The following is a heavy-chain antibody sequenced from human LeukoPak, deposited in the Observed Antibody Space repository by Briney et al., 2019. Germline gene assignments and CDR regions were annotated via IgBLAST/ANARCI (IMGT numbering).Heavy chain of an antibody. Sequence: PGGSLRLSCAASGFTVSSNYMSWVRQAPGKGLEWVSVIYSGGSTYYADSVKGRFTISRDNSKNTLYLQMNSLRAEDTAVYYCATSYYYGSGSYYYYYYMDVWGKGTTVTVSS. CDR3: ATSYYYGSGSYYYYYYMDV. J-gene: IGHJ6*03. V-gene: IGHV3-53*01. D-gene: IGHD3-10*01. CDR1: GFTVSSNY. CDR2: IYSGGST.